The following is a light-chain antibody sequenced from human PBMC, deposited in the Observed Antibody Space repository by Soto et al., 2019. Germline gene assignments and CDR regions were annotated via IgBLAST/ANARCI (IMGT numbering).Light chain of an antibody. CDR3: QQYANWSYT. CDR2: GAS. V-gene: IGKV3-15*01. CDR1: QSVGSN. J-gene: IGKJ2*01. Sequence: EIVMTQSPATLSVSPGERASLSCRASQSVGSNLAWYQQTAGQAPRLLIYGASTRATGIPARFSGSRSGTAVTLTSSSVASEDFASYSCQQYANWSYTFGQGTKLVIK.